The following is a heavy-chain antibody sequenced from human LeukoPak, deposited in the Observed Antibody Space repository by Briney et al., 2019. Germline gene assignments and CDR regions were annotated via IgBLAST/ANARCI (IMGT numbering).Heavy chain of an antibody. Sequence: GGSLRLSRAASGFTFRNYIIKWLRQAPRKGLEWASSISSSSSYMNYADSVKGRFTISRDNAKNSLYLQMNSLRAEDTAVYYCARGGAMVRGVSPLDYWGQGSLVTVSS. D-gene: IGHD3-10*01. CDR3: ARGGAMVRGVSPLDY. V-gene: IGHV3-21*01. J-gene: IGHJ4*02. CDR2: ISSSSSYM. CDR1: GFTFRNYI.